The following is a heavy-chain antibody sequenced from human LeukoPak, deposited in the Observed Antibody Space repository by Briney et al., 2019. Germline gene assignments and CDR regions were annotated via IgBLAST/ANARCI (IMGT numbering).Heavy chain of an antibody. CDR1: GFTFRNYY. D-gene: IGHD3-10*01. J-gene: IGHJ4*02. V-gene: IGHV3-30-3*01. CDR3: ARDRRKGVKSRWYFDY. CDR2: ISLDGNNE. Sequence: GRSLRLSCAASGFTFRNYYMHWVRQAPGKGLEWVAVISLDGNNEYYADSVKGRFSLSRDNSMNTLYLQLNSLRTEDTAVYYCARDRRKGVKSRWYFDYWGQGTLVTVSS.